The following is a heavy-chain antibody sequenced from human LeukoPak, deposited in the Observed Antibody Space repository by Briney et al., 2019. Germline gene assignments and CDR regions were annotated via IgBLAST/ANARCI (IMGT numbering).Heavy chain of an antibody. J-gene: IGHJ4*02. CDR3: AVVDTAMVSLY. CDR1: GFTFSSYA. D-gene: IGHD5-18*01. CDR2: ISYDGSNK. Sequence: GGSLRLSCAASGFTFSSYAMHWVRQAPGKGLEWVAVISYDGSNKYYADSVKGRFTISRDNSKNTLYLQMNSLRAEDTAVYYCAVVDTAMVSLYWGQGTLVTVSS. V-gene: IGHV3-30-3*01.